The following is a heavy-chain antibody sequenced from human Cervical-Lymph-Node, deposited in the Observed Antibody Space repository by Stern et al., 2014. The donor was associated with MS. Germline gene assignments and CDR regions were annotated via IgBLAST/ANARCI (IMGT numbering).Heavy chain of an antibody. CDR3: VRDQGGIAAS. J-gene: IGHJ4*02. V-gene: IGHV1-69*01. Sequence: QVPLVQSGAEVKKPGSSMKVSCKASGGTFSTIEISWVRQAPGQGLEWLGGIIPLFGTTNYAQKVQGRATIVADESTNTVNMELSSLRSEDTAVYYCVRDQGGIAASWGQGTLVTVSS. D-gene: IGHD6-13*01. CDR1: GGTFSTIE. CDR2: IIPLFGTT.